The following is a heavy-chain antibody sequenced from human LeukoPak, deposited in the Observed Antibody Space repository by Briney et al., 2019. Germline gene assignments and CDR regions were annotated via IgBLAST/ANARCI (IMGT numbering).Heavy chain of an antibody. V-gene: IGHV3-64*02. J-gene: IGHJ4*02. D-gene: IGHD7-27*01. CDR1: GFTFSSYA. CDR3: ARESYITGVFDY. CDR2: ISSNGGST. Sequence: PGGSLRLSCAASGFTFSSYAMHWVRQAPGKGLEYVSAISSNGGSTYYADSVKGRFTISRDNSKNTLYLQMGSLRAEDMAVYYCARESYITGVFDYWGQGTLVTVSS.